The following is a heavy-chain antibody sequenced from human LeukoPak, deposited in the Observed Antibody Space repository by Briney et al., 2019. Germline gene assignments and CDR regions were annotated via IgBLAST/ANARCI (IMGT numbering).Heavy chain of an antibody. D-gene: IGHD2/OR15-2a*01. CDR3: ARHLPHSTGNKRGPDY. CDR1: GGSIISSDFH. J-gene: IGHJ4*02. V-gene: IGHV4-39*01. CDR2: IHWRGST. Sequence: SETLSLTCTVSGGSIISSDFHWAWLRQPPGKGLECIGNIHWRGSTYYSPSLESRVTISVDTSKNQFSLELRSVTAADTAVYYCARHLPHSTGNKRGPDYWGQGTLVTVSS.